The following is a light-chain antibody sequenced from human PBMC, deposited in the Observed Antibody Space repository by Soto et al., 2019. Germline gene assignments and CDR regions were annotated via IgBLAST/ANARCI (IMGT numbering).Light chain of an antibody. Sequence: QSALTQPASVSGSPGQSITISCAGSSSDIGTYNSVSWYQQHPGKAPKLIIYDVSHRPSGVSNRFSGSKSGNRASLTISGLQAEDEADYYCSSYTSGNFYVLFGGGTKVTVL. CDR2: DVS. CDR1: SSDIGTYNS. CDR3: SSYTSGNFYVL. J-gene: IGLJ2*01. V-gene: IGLV2-14*01.